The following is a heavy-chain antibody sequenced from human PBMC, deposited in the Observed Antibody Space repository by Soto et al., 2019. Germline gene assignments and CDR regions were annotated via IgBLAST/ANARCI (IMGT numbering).Heavy chain of an antibody. J-gene: IGHJ3*02. CDR2: IYYSGST. CDR3: ARVPGGYYDSSGYSDAFDI. V-gene: IGHV4-61*01. D-gene: IGHD3-22*01. Sequence: SETLSLTCTVSGGSVSSGSYYWSWIRQPPGKGLEWIGYIYYSGSTNYNPSLKSRVTISVDTSKNQFSLKLSSVTAADTAVYYCARVPGGYYDSSGYSDAFDIWGQGTMVTVSS. CDR1: GGSVSSGSYY.